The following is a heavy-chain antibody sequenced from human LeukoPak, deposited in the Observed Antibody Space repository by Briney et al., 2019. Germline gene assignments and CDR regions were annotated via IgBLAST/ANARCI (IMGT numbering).Heavy chain of an antibody. Sequence: PGGSLRLSCTTSGFTFGDYAMTWVRQAPGRGLEWVGYIRSKANGGTTEYAASVKGRFNMSRDDSKSIAYLQMNSLKTEDTAVYYCTRRKTFDYWGQGTLVTVSS. CDR2: IRSKANGGTT. V-gene: IGHV3-49*04. CDR3: TRRKTFDY. CDR1: GFTFGDYA. J-gene: IGHJ4*02.